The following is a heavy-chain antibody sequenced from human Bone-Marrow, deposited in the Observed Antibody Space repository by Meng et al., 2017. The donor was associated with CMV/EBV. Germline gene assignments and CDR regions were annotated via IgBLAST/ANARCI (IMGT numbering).Heavy chain of an antibody. V-gene: IGHV3-48*03. CDR3: ARDPRFFQL. D-gene: IGHD2-2*01. Sequence: GGSLRLSCAASGFTFSSYEMKWVHQAPGKGLEWVAHISDSGNTIYYADSVKGRFTISRDNANNSLYLHMNSLRAEDTAIYYCARDPRFFQLWGQGTMVTVSS. CDR1: GFTFSSYE. CDR2: ISDSGNTI. J-gene: IGHJ3*01.